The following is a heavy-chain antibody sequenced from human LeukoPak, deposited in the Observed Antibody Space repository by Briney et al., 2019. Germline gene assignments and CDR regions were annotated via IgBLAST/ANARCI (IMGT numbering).Heavy chain of an antibody. Sequence: GESLKISCKGSGYSFTSYWIGWVRQMPGKGLEWMGIIYPGDSDTRYSPSFQGQVTISADKSISTAYLQWSSLKASDTAMYYCATSYRPDIVVVPAAPLFGYWGQGTLVTVSS. D-gene: IGHD2-2*01. V-gene: IGHV5-51*01. J-gene: IGHJ4*02. CDR2: IYPGDSDT. CDR3: ATSYRPDIVVVPAAPLFGY. CDR1: GYSFTSYW.